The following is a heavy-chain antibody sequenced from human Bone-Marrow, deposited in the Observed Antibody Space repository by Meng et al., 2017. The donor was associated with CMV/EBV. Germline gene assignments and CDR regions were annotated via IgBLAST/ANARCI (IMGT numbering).Heavy chain of an antibody. CDR2: IYSGGSST. Sequence: GESLKISCAASGFTFSSYAMSWVRQAPGKGLEWVSVIYSGGSSTYYADSVKGRFTISRDNSKNTLYLQMNSLRAEDTAVYYCAKDKGDIVVVPAAIYYWGQGTLVTVSS. CDR3: AKDKGDIVVVPAAIYY. J-gene: IGHJ4*02. V-gene: IGHV3-23*03. D-gene: IGHD2-2*01. CDR1: GFTFSSYA.